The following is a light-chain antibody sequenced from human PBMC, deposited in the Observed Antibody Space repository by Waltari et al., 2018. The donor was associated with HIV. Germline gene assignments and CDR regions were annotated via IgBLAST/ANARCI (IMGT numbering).Light chain of an antibody. V-gene: IGLV1-44*01. CDR1: SSNIGSNT. J-gene: IGLJ2*01. Sequence: QSVLTHPPSASGTPGQRVTISCSGSSSNIGSNTVNWYQQLPGTAPKLLIYSNKPRPSGVPDRCSGSKSGTAASLAISGLQSEDEADYYCAAWDDSLNGVVFGGGTKLTVL. CDR2: SNK. CDR3: AAWDDSLNGVV.